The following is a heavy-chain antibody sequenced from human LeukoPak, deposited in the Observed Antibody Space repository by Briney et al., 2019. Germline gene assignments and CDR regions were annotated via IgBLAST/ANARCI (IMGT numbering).Heavy chain of an antibody. V-gene: IGHV3-48*01. CDR1: GFTFSSYS. Sequence: GGSLRLSCAASGFTFSSYSMNWVRQAPGKGLEWVSYISSSSSTIYYADSVKGRFTISRDNAKNSLYLQMNSLRAEDTAVYYCARERVPYYYYMDVWGKGATVTVSS. CDR2: ISSSSSTI. CDR3: ARERVPYYYYMDV. J-gene: IGHJ6*03.